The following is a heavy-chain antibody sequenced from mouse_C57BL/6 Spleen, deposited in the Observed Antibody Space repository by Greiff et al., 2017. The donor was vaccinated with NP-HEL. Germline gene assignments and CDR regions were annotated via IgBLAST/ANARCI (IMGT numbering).Heavy chain of an antibody. CDR2: INYDGSST. V-gene: IGHV5-16*01. J-gene: IGHJ1*03. CDR1: GFTFSDYY. CDR3: ARDYLGRRYFDV. Sequence: EVKVVESEGGLVQPGSSMKLSCTASGFTFSDYYMAWVRQVPEKGLEWVANINYDGSSTYYLDSLKSRFIISRDNAKNILYLQMSSLKSEDTATYYCARDYLGRRYFDVWGTGTTVTVSS. D-gene: IGHD4-1*01.